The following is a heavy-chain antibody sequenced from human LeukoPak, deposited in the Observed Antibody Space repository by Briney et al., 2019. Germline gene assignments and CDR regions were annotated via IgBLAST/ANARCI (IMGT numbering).Heavy chain of an antibody. J-gene: IGHJ4*02. CDR1: GFTFSSYA. CDR2: IRGIVGST. D-gene: IGHD2-8*01. Sequence: GGSLRLSCAASGFTFSSYAMSWVRQAPGKGLEWVAAIRGIVGSTYYADSVKGRFTISRDNAQNSLYLQMNSLRAEYTAVYYCARDGYCTNGGCYTGGTDYWGQGTLVTVSS. V-gene: IGHV3-23*01. CDR3: ARDGYCTNGGCYTGGTDY.